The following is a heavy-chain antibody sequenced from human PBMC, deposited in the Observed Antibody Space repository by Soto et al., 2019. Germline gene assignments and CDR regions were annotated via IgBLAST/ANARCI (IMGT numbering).Heavy chain of an antibody. D-gene: IGHD3-16*01. V-gene: IGHV3-30*01. CDR1: GFTFADYA. CDR3: ARTPDAMITDRYNWFDS. Sequence: GGSLRLSCVASGFTFADYAMRWVRLIPGKGLEWVAVISYSGDRQYYAESVKGRFTISRDNSKKTLYLQMFSLTSEDSAVFYCARTPDAMITDRYNWFDSWGPGTQVTVSS. J-gene: IGHJ5*01. CDR2: ISYSGDRQ.